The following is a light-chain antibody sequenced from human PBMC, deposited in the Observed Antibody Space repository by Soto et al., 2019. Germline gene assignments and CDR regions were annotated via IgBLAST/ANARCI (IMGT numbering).Light chain of an antibody. CDR3: SSTAGNNNLV. V-gene: IGLV2-8*01. J-gene: IGLJ3*02. Sequence: QSALTQPPSASGSPGQSVTISCTGTSSDVGKYDYVSWFQHHPGKAPKLIIYEVSKRPSGVPDRFSGSKSGSTASLTVSGLQAEDEAVYYCSSTAGNNNLVFGGGTKLTVL. CDR1: SSDVGKYDY. CDR2: EVS.